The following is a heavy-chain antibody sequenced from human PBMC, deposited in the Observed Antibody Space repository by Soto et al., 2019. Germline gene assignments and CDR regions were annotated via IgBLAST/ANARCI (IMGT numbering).Heavy chain of an antibody. D-gene: IGHD6-19*01. J-gene: IGHJ4*02. CDR1: GGSISDNW. CDR2: ISHTGTT. Sequence: QVQLQESGPGLVKPSGTLSLTCAVSGGSISDNWWSWVCQPPGKGLEWIGEISHTGTTHYNPSLWSRVTISIAKSKYQFSLNLSSVTAADTAVYYCARHIAVPRTRGVDFWGQGTLVTVFS. V-gene: IGHV4-4*02. CDR3: ARHIAVPRTRGVDF.